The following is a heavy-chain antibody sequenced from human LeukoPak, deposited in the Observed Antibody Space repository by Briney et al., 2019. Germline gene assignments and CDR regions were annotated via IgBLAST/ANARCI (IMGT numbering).Heavy chain of an antibody. CDR2: INPSGGST. CDR1: GGTFSSYA. V-gene: IGHV1-46*01. J-gene: IGHJ4*02. Sequence: ASVKVSCKASGGTFSSYAISWVRQAPGQGLEWMGIINPSGGSTSYAQKFQGRVTMTRDTSTSTVYMELSSLRSEDTAVYFCARGKTTAEYWGQGTLVTVSS. D-gene: IGHD4-17*01. CDR3: ARGKTTAEY.